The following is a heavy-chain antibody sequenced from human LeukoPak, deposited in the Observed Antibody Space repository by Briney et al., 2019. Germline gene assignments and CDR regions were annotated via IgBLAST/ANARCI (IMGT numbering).Heavy chain of an antibody. CDR1: VRSISSYY. Sequence: SATLSLTCTVSVRSISSYYCGWIRHPPGEGLEWMRYISYSGSTNYSPSLKSRVTISVDTSKNQFSLKLSSVTAADTAVYYCARGPDYDSSGSLHVWGERTLVTASS. CDR2: ISYSGST. D-gene: IGHD3-22*01. CDR3: ARGPDYDSSGSLHV. J-gene: IGHJ4*02. V-gene: IGHV4-59*07.